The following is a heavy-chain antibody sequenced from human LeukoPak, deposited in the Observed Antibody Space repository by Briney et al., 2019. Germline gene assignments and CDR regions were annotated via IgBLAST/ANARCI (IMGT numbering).Heavy chain of an antibody. D-gene: IGHD5-18*01. J-gene: IGHJ4*02. V-gene: IGHV3-30*18. CDR2: ISYDGSNK. CDR1: GFTLSSYG. CDR3: AKEGYSRDFDY. Sequence: PGRSLRLSCAASGFTLSSYGMHWVRQAPGKGLEWVAVISYDGSNKYYADSVKGRFTISRDNSKNTLYLQMNSLRAEDTAVYYCAKEGYSRDFDYWGQGTLVTVSS.